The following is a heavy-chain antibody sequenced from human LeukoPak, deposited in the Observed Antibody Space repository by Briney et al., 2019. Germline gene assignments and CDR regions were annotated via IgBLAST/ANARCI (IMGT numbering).Heavy chain of an antibody. J-gene: IGHJ4*02. CDR2: IYYSGST. V-gene: IGHV4-59*01. CDR1: GGSISSYY. Sequence: SETLSLTCTVSGGSISSYYWSWIRQPPGKGLEWIGYIYYSGSTNYNPSLKSRVTISVDTSKNQFSLKLSSVTAADTAVYYCARSPYYYGSGSYHDYWGQGTLVTVSS. CDR3: ARSPYYYGSGSYHDY. D-gene: IGHD3-10*01.